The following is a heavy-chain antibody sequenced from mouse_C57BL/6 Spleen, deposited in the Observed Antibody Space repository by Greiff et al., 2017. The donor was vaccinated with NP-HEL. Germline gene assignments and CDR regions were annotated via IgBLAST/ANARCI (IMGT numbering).Heavy chain of an antibody. V-gene: IGHV1-61*01. Sequence: QVQLQQPGAELVRPGSSVKLSCKASGYTFTSYWMDWVKQRPGQGLEWIGNIYPSDSETHYNQKFKDKATLTVDKASSTAYMQLSSQTSEDSAVYYCANWAFAYWGQGTLVTVSA. CDR2: IYPSDSET. J-gene: IGHJ3*01. CDR3: ANWAFAY. D-gene: IGHD4-1*01. CDR1: GYTFTSYW.